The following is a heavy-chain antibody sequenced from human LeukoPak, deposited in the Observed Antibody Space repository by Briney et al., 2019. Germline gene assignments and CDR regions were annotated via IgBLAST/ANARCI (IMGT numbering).Heavy chain of an antibody. D-gene: IGHD2-21*01. J-gene: IGHJ5*02. CDR1: GGSLNSFSHY. CDR3: ARGLAHGGIANWFDP. Sequence: SSETLSLTCSVPGGSLNSFSHYWAWIRQPPGKGLEWIGCIFSSGSTYYNPSLQSRVTFSLDKSNNHFALKLTSLTAADTAVYYCARGLAHGGIANWFDPWGQETLVTVSS. V-gene: IGHV4-39*06. CDR2: IFSSGST.